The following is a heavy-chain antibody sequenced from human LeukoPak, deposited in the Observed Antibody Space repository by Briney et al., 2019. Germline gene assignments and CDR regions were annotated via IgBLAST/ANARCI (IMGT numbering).Heavy chain of an antibody. CDR3: ARASIAARRTFDY. Sequence: PGGSLRLSCAASGFTFSSYWMSWVRQAPGKGLEWVANIKQDGSEKYYVDSVKGRFTISRDNAKNSLYLQMNSLRAEDTAVYYCARASIAARRTFDYWGQGTLVTVSS. D-gene: IGHD6-6*01. CDR1: GFTFSSYW. V-gene: IGHV3-7*01. CDR2: IKQDGSEK. J-gene: IGHJ4*02.